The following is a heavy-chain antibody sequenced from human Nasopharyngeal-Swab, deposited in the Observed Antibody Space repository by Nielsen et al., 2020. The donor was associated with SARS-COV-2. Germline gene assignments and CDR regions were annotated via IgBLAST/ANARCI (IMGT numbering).Heavy chain of an antibody. CDR2: ISYDGSNK. V-gene: IGHV3-30*18. D-gene: IGHD2-2*01. CDR1: GFTFSSYG. J-gene: IGHJ4*02. Sequence: GESLKISCAASGFTFSSYGMHWVRQAPGKGPEWVAVISYDGSNKYYADSVKGRFTISRDNSKNTLYLQMNSLRAEDTAVYYCAKEGIVVVPAAIGPGFDYWGQGTLVTVSS. CDR3: AKEGIVVVPAAIGPGFDY.